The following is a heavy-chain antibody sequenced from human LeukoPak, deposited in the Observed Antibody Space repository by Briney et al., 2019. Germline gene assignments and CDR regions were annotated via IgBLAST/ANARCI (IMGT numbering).Heavy chain of an antibody. CDR3: ARRLHRKKGIAAAGTDLDY. V-gene: IGHV4-34*01. Sequence: SETLSLTCTVSGGSISSYYWSWIRQPPGKGLEWIGEINHSGSTNYNPSLKSRVTISVDTSKNQFSLKLSSVTAADTAVYYCARRLHRKKGIAAAGTDLDYWGQGTLVTVSS. D-gene: IGHD6-13*01. CDR1: GGSISSYY. J-gene: IGHJ4*02. CDR2: INHSGST.